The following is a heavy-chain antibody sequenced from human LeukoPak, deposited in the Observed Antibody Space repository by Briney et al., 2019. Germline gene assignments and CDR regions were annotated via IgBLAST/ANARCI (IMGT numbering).Heavy chain of an antibody. D-gene: IGHD3-22*01. CDR2: YSGSGGST. Sequence: GGSLRLSCAASGFPFSSYAMSWVRQARGRGLEGLSAYSGSGGSTYYADSVKGRFTISRDNSKNTLYLQMNSLRAEDTAVYYCANGPAQNYYDSSGYSELFDYWGQGTLVTVSS. V-gene: IGHV3-23*01. CDR3: ANGPAQNYYDSSGYSELFDY. CDR1: GFPFSSYA. J-gene: IGHJ4*02.